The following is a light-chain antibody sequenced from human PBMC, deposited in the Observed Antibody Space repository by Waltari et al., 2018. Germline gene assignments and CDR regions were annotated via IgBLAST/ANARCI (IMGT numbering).Light chain of an antibody. CDR2: RNN. CDR3: AAWDDSLSGPV. J-gene: IGLJ2*01. V-gene: IGLV1-47*01. Sequence: QSVLTQPPSASGTPGQRVTISCSGSSSNIGSNYVYWYQLLPGTTPKLLIYRNNQRPSGVPDRFSGSKSGTSDSLAISGLRSEDEADYYCAAWDDSLSGPVFGGGTKLTVL. CDR1: SSNIGSNY.